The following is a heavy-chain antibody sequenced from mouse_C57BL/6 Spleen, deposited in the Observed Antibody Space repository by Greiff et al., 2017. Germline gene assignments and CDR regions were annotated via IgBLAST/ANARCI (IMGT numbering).Heavy chain of an antibody. CDR2: IYPGDGDT. J-gene: IGHJ4*01. Sequence: QVQLQQSGPELVKPGASVKISCKASGYAFSSSWMNWVKQRPGKGLEWIGRIYPGDGDTNYNGKFKGKATLTADKSSSTAYMQLSNLTSEDSAVYFCAREGYDAMDYWGQGTSVTGSS. V-gene: IGHV1-82*01. CDR1: GYAFSSSW. CDR3: AREGYDAMDY.